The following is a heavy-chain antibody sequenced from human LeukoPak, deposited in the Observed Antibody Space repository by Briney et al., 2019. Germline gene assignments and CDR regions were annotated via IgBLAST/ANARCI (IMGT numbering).Heavy chain of an antibody. J-gene: IGHJ6*02. CDR1: GFTFSSSA. CDR3: AKDLKGMDV. Sequence: GGSLRLSCAASGFTFSSSAMSWVRQAPGKGLEWVSGISVGVGSTYYADSVKGRFTISRDNSKNTLFLQMNSLRAEDTAVYYCAKDLKGMDVWGQGTTVTVSS. CDR2: ISVGVGST. V-gene: IGHV3-23*01.